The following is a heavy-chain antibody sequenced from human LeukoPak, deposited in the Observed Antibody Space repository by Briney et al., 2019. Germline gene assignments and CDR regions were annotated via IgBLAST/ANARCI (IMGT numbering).Heavy chain of an antibody. V-gene: IGHV1-69*13. CDR2: IIPIFGTA. D-gene: IGHD2-2*01. Sequence: SVKVSCNASGRTFSSDAISWVRQAPGQGLEWMGGIIPIFGTANCAQKFQGRVTITADESTSTAYMELSSLRSEDTAVYYCARGLRCSSTSCPTGPPFDYWGQGTLVTVSS. J-gene: IGHJ4*02. CDR3: ARGLRCSSTSCPTGPPFDY. CDR1: GRTFSSDA.